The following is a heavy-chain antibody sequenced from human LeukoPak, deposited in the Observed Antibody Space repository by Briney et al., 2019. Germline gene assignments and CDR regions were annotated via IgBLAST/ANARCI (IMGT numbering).Heavy chain of an antibody. V-gene: IGHV4-39*07. J-gene: IGHJ4*02. CDR1: GGSISSSSYY. CDR2: IYHSGST. Sequence: SETLSLTCTVSGGSISSSSYYWGWIRQPPGKGLEWIGSIYHSGSTYYNPSLKSRVTISVDTSKNQFSLKLSSVTAADTAVYYCAREGRRWAMIDDRDYWGQGTLVTVSS. D-gene: IGHD3-22*01. CDR3: AREGRRWAMIDDRDY.